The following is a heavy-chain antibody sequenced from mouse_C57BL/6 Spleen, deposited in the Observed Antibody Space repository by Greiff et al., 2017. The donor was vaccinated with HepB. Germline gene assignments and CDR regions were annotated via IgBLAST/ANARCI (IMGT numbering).Heavy chain of an antibody. CDR1: GYTFTSYW. V-gene: IGHV1-53*01. CDR2: INPSNGGT. D-gene: IGHD2-3*01. J-gene: IGHJ3*01. CDR3: ARGGGYYLGWFAD. Sequence: QVQLQQSGTELVKPGASVKLSCKASGYTFTSYWMHWVKQRPGQGLEWIGNINPSNGGTNYNEKFKSKATLTVDKSSSTAYMQLSSLTSEDSAVYYCARGGGYYLGWFADWGQGTLVTVSA.